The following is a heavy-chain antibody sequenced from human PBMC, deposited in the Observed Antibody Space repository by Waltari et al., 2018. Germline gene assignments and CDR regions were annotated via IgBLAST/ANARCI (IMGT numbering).Heavy chain of an antibody. CDR2: ISSRSSYI. Sequence: EVQLVESGGGLVKPGGSLRLSCAASGFTFSSYSMNWVRQAPGKGLEWVSSISSRSSYIYYADSVKGRFTISRDNAKNSLYLQMNSLRAEDTAVYYCARDLRGYSYGYGYWGQGTLVTVSS. V-gene: IGHV3-21*01. CDR1: GFTFSSYS. D-gene: IGHD5-18*01. J-gene: IGHJ4*02. CDR3: ARDLRGYSYGYGY.